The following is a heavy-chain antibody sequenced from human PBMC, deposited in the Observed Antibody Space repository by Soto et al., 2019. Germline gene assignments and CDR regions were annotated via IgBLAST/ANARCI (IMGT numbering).Heavy chain of an antibody. V-gene: IGHV1-18*01. CDR3: TRDPRNRDYGDYGDMTDYYGMAV. CDR1: GYTFTSYG. J-gene: IGHJ6*02. CDR2: ISAYNGNT. Sequence: QVQLVQSGAEVKKPGASVKVSCKASGYTFTSYGISWVRQAPGQGLEWMGWISAYNGNTNYAQKLQGRVTMTTDTATSTAYMELRSLRSDDTAVYYCTRDPRNRDYGDYGDMTDYYGMAVWGQGTTVTVSS. D-gene: IGHD4-17*01.